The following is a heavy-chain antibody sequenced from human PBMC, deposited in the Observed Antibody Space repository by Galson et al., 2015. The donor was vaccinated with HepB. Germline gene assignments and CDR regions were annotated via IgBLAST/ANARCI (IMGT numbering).Heavy chain of an antibody. CDR3: ATGDILSGFEYYFDY. CDR2: MSYDGSNT. D-gene: IGHD3-9*01. V-gene: IGHV3-30*04. CDR1: GFMFSSYT. Sequence: SLRLSCAASGFMFSSYTMHWVRQAPGKGLEWVALMSYDGSNTYYADSVKGRFTISRDNRKKTVHLQLSSLRPEDTAVYYCATGDILSGFEYYFDYWGRGTLVTVSS. J-gene: IGHJ4*02.